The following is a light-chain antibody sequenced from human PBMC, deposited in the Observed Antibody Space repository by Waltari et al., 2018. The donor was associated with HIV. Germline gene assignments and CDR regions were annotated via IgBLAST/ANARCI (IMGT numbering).Light chain of an antibody. V-gene: IGLV1-44*01. Sequence: QSVLTQPPSASGTPGPRVTISCSGSRSTIGVTPIHWYQQLPGTAPKLLTFDNNQRPSGVPDRFSGSKSGSSASLAIGGLQSEDEADYFCAAWDDSLNGWVFGGGTKLTVL. CDR3: AAWDDSLNGWV. CDR2: DNN. J-gene: IGLJ3*02. CDR1: RSTIGVTP.